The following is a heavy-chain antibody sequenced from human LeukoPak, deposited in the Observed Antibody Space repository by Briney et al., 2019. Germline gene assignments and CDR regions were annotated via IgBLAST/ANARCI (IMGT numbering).Heavy chain of an antibody. Sequence: GGSLRLSCEVSGFTFSSYGMHWVRQAPGKGLEWVAFIEYDGSYKKEADSVKGRFTISRDKSKNTLHLQMNSLRVEDTAVYYCTRNFWSSYYRAFDYWGPGTLVTVSS. D-gene: IGHD3-3*01. J-gene: IGHJ4*02. CDR2: IEYDGSYK. CDR3: TRNFWSSYYRAFDY. CDR1: GFTFSSYG. V-gene: IGHV3-30*02.